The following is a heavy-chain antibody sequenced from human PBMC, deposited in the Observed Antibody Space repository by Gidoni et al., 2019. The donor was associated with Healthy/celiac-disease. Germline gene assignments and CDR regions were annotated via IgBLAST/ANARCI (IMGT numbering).Heavy chain of an antibody. CDR2: INPNSGGT. V-gene: IGHV1-2*02. CDR1: GYTFTVYY. CDR3: ARVKIFGVVIIHFDY. D-gene: IGHD3-3*01. J-gene: IGHJ4*02. Sequence: QVQLVQSGAEVKKPGASVKVSCKASGYTFTVYYMHWVLQATGQGLEWMGWINPNSGGTNYAQKFQGRVTMTRDTSISTAYMELSRLRSDDTAVYYCARVKIFGVVIIHFDYWGQGTLVTVSS.